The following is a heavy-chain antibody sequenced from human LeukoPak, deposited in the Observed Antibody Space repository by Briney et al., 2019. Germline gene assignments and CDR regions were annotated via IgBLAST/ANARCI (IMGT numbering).Heavy chain of an antibody. CDR1: GLTFSSYA. J-gene: IGHJ4*02. CDR3: AKASTGYCSGGSCYSFDY. V-gene: IGHV3-23*01. CDR2: ISGSGGST. D-gene: IGHD2-15*01. Sequence: HGRSLRLSCAASGLTFSSYAMSWVRQAPGKGLEWVSAISGSGGSTYYADSVKGRFTISRDNSKNTLYLQMNSLRAEDTAVYYCAKASTGYCSGGSCYSFDYWGQGTLVTVSS.